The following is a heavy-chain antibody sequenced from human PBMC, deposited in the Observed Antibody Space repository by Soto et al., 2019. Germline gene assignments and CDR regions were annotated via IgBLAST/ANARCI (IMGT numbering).Heavy chain of an antibody. J-gene: IGHJ6*02. CDR2: ISAYNGNT. CDR1: GYTFSSYG. D-gene: IGHD6-6*01. V-gene: IGHV1-18*01. CDR3: ARLTFNSSGPKTMDV. Sequence: ASVKVSCKASGYTFSSYGISWVRQAPGQGLEWMGWISAYNGNTNYAQKLQGRVTMSTDTSTSTAYMELRSLRSDDTAMCYCARLTFNSSGPKTMDVWGQGTTVTVSS.